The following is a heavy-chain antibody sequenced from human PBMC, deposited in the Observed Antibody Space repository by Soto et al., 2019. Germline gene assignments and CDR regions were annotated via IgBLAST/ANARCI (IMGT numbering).Heavy chain of an antibody. D-gene: IGHD3-22*01. J-gene: IGHJ3*02. CDR2: IYYSGST. CDR3: ARAVADYYDSSGYFGDAFDI. V-gene: IGHV4-31*03. Sequence: QVQLQESGPGLVKPSQTLSLTCTVSGGSISSGGYYWSWIRQHPGKGLEWIGYIYYSGSTYYNPSLKSRVIISVDTSKNQFSLKLSSVTAADTAVYYCARAVADYYDSSGYFGDAFDIWGQGTMVTVSS. CDR1: GGSISSGGYY.